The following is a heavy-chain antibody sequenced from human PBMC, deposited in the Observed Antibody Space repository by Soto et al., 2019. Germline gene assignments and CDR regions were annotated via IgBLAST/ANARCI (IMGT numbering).Heavy chain of an antibody. D-gene: IGHD6-13*01. J-gene: IGHJ6*02. CDR3: ATTTKGIAAAGAISYYYYYGMDV. V-gene: IGHV1-2*02. CDR1: GYTFTGYY. CDR2: INPNSGGT. Sequence: EASVKVSCKASGYTFTGYYMHWVRQAPGQGLEWMGWINPNSGGTNYAQKFQGRVTMTRDTSISTAYMELSRLRSDDTAVYYCATTTKGIAAAGAISYYYYYGMDVWGQGTTVTVSS.